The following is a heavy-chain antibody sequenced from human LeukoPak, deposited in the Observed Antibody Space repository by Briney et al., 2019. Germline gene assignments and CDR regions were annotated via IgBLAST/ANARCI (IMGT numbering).Heavy chain of an antibody. J-gene: IGHJ4*02. V-gene: IGHV4-31*03. CDR3: ARGPGVVVTALVY. D-gene: IGHD2-21*02. CDR2: IYYSGST. CDR1: GGSISSGGYY. Sequence: SQTLSLTCTVSGGSISSGGYYWSWIRQHPGKGLEWIGYIYYSGSTYYNPSLKSRVTISVDTSKNQFSLKLSSVTAADTAVYYCARGPGVVVTALVYWGQGTLVTVSS.